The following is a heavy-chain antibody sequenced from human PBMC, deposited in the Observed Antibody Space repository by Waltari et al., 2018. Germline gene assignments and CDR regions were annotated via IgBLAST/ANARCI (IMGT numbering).Heavy chain of an antibody. CDR3: ARDRGSSGWLNWFDP. CDR1: GYTFTGYY. V-gene: IGHV1-2*02. J-gene: IGHJ5*02. CDR2: INPDSGGT. Sequence: QVQLVQSGAEVKKPGSSVKVSCKASGYTFTGYYMHWVRQAPGQGLDWMGWINPDSGGTKYAQKFQGRVTMTRDTSISTAYMELSRLSSDDTAVYYCARDRGSSGWLNWFDPWGQGTLVTVSS. D-gene: IGHD6-19*01.